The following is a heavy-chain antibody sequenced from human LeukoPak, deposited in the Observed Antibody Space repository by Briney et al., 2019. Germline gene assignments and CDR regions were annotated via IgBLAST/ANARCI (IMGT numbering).Heavy chain of an antibody. CDR1: GFTVSSNY. D-gene: IGHD6-19*01. Sequence: GGSLRLSCAASGFTVSSNYMGWVRQAPGKGLEWVSVIYSGGSTYYADSVKGRFTISRDNSKNTLYLQMNSLRAEDTAVYYCASGDLVAGLFDYWGQGTLVTVSS. V-gene: IGHV3-53*01. CDR2: IYSGGST. CDR3: ASGDLVAGLFDY. J-gene: IGHJ4*02.